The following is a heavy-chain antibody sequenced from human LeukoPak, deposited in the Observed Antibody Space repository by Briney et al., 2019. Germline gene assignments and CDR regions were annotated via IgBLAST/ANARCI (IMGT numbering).Heavy chain of an antibody. J-gene: IGHJ4*02. D-gene: IGHD3-22*01. CDR1: GYSFTAYY. Sequence: ASVKVSCKASGYSFTAYYIHWVRQAPGQGLEWMGRINPNSGGINYAQKFQGRVTMTRDTSISTAYMELSRLKSDDTAVYYCASVTYYDSSGYYLGDYWGQGTLVTVSS. CDR2: INPNSGGI. CDR3: ASVTYYDSSGYYLGDY. V-gene: IGHV1-2*06.